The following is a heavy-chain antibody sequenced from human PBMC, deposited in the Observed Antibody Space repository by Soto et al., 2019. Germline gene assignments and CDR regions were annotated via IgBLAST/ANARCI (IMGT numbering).Heavy chain of an antibody. Sequence: PGGSLRLCCTVSGFAFNNYGINWVRQAPGKGLEWVSSISKSDYTYYSDSVKGRFTISRDNAKNSVSLQMNTLRVEDTAVYYCAREDSIIISDVSEFWGQGALVTVSS. CDR3: AREDSIIISDVSEF. D-gene: IGHD3-22*01. J-gene: IGHJ4*02. CDR1: GFAFNNYG. V-gene: IGHV3-21*01. CDR2: ISKSDYT.